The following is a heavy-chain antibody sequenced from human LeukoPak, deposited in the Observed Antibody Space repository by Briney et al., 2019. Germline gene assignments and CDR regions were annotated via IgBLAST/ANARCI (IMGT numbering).Heavy chain of an antibody. J-gene: IGHJ4*02. CDR2: LYSGGTT. CDR1: GFTVSSNY. Sequence: GGSLRLSCAASGFTVSSNYMSWVRQAPGEGLEWVSVLYSGGTTYYADSVKGRFTVSRDNSKNTLYLQMNSLRAEDTAVYYCARASGGSFAYWGQGTLVTVSS. D-gene: IGHD1-26*01. CDR3: ARASGGSFAY. V-gene: IGHV3-53*01.